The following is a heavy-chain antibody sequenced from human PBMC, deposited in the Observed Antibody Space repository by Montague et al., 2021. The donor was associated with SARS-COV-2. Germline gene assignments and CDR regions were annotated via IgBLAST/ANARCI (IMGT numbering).Heavy chain of an antibody. D-gene: IGHD6-19*01. CDR3: AREGRGEQWLVRAFDI. J-gene: IGHJ3*02. V-gene: IGHV3-48*03. Sequence: SLRLSCAASGFTFSSYEMNWVRQAPGKGLEWVSNMSSSGSTIHYXDSVKGRFTISRDNAKNSLYLQMNSLRAEDTAVYYCAREGRGEQWLVRAFDIWGQGTMVTVSS. CDR2: MSSSGSTI. CDR1: GFTFSSYE.